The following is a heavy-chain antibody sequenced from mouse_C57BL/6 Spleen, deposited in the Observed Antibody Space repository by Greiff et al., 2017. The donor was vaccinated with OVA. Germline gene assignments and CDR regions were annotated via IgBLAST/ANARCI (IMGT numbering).Heavy chain of an antibody. CDR3: ARKNDLYAMDY. J-gene: IGHJ4*01. CDR2: IWSGGST. D-gene: IGHD2-3*01. Sequence: VKLMESGPGLVQPSQSLSITCTVSGFSLTSYGVHWVRQSPGKGLEWLGVIWSGGSTDYNAAFISRLSISKDNSKSQVFFKMNSLQADDTAIYYCARKNDLYAMDYWGQGTSVTVSS. V-gene: IGHV2-2*01. CDR1: GFSLTSYG.